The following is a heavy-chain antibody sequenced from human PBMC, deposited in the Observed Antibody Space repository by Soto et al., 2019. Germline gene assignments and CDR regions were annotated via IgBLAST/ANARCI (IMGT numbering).Heavy chain of an antibody. CDR1: GFTFSSYG. V-gene: IGHV3-30*12. Sequence: GGSLRLSCAASGFTFSSYGIHWARQAPGKGLEWVAAISCDGSNTYYADSVEGRFTISRDNSKNTLYLQMNSLRAEDTAVYYCAKEPLTAPRTDWYFDLWGRGTLVTVSS. CDR2: ISCDGSNT. J-gene: IGHJ2*01. CDR3: AKEPLTAPRTDWYFDL. D-gene: IGHD5-18*01.